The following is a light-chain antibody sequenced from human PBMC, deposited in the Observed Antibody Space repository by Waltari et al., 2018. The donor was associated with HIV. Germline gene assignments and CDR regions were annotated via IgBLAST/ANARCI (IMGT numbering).Light chain of an antibody. V-gene: IGLV2-8*01. CDR3: SSYADRNGFYVV. CDR2: EVT. J-gene: IGLJ2*01. Sequence: QSALTQPPSASGSPGQSVTISCTGTKSDIGGYNSVSWYQQHPGKAPKLVISEVTKRPSGVPDRFSGSKSGTTASLTVSGLQAEDEADYYCSSYADRNGFYVVFGGGTRLTVL. CDR1: KSDIGGYNS.